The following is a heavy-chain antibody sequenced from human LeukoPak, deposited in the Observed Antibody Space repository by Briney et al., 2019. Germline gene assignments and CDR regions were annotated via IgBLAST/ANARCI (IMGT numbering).Heavy chain of an antibody. V-gene: IGHV4-61*01. CDR1: GGSVSSGTYY. Sequence: PSETLSLTCTVSGGSVSSGTYYWSWIRQPPGKGLEWIGYIYYSGSTNYNPFLKSRVTISVDTSKNQFSLKLSSVTAADTAVYYCARDRVRGNSNPFFDYWGQGTLVTVSS. CDR3: ARDRVRGNSNPFFDY. D-gene: IGHD4-11*01. J-gene: IGHJ4*02. CDR2: IYYSGST.